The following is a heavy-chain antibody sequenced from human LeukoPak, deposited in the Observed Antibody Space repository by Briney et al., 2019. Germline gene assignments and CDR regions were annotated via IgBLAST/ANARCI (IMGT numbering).Heavy chain of an antibody. D-gene: IGHD3-22*01. CDR3: ARAGNYYYSSGYYSHFDY. CDR1: GASISSDY. V-gene: IGHV4-59*01. CDR2: VYHSGST. J-gene: IGHJ4*02. Sequence: SETLSLTCTVSGASISSDYWNWIRQPPGKGLEWIGHVYHSGSTNYNPSLKSRVTISVDTSRNQFSLKLSSVTAADTAVYYCARAGNYYYSSGYYSHFDYWGQGTLVTVSS.